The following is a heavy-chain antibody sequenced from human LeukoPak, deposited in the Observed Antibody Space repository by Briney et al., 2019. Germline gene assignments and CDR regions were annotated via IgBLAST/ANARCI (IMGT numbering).Heavy chain of an antibody. CDR2: ISSSSRYI. J-gene: IGHJ4*02. CDR3: ARVGSIAAAGTPDY. D-gene: IGHD6-13*01. V-gene: IGHV3-21*01. Sequence: GGSLRLSCAASGFTFSSCNMNWVRQAPGKGLEWVSSISSSSRYIYYADSVKGRFTISRDNAKNSLSLQVNSLRADDTAVYYCARVGSIAAAGTPDYWGQGTLVTVSS. CDR1: GFTFSSCN.